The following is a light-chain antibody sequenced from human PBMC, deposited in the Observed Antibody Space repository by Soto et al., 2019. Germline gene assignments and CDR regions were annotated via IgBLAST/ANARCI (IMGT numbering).Light chain of an antibody. CDR2: GNN. CDR3: QSYDSSLSAPYV. CDR1: NSNIGAGYG. Sequence: QSVLTQPPSVSGAPGQRVTLSCTGSNSNIGAGYGVHWYQHLPGTAPKLLIYGNNNRPSGVPDRFSASKSGPSASLAITGLQADDEADYYCQSYDSSLSAPYVFGTGTKVTVL. V-gene: IGLV1-40*01. J-gene: IGLJ1*01.